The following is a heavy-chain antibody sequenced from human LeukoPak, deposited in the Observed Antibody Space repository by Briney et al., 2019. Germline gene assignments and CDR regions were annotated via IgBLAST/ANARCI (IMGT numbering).Heavy chain of an antibody. J-gene: IGHJ6*02. Sequence: GASVKVSCKASGYTFTGYYMHWVRQAPGQGLEWMGWINPNSGGTNYAQKFQGRVTMTRDTSISTAYMELSSLRSDDTAVYYCARDGVVVPAEGMDVWGQGTTVTVSS. CDR2: INPNSGGT. V-gene: IGHV1-2*02. CDR1: GYTFTGYY. CDR3: ARDGVVVPAEGMDV. D-gene: IGHD2-2*01.